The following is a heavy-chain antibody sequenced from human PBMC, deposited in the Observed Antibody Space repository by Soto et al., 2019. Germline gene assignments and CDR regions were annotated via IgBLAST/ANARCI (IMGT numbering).Heavy chain of an antibody. CDR3: AKSGPTNYFDF. CDR2: ITGGSGFT. CDR1: GFTFSTFA. J-gene: IGHJ4*02. V-gene: IGHV3-23*01. D-gene: IGHD1-26*01. Sequence: GSLRLSCAASGFTFSTFAMNWVRQAPGKGLEWVSGITGGSGFTFYADSVKGRFTISRDDSENTLFLQMSSLRAEDTAKYYCAKSGPTNYFDFWGQGTLVTVSS.